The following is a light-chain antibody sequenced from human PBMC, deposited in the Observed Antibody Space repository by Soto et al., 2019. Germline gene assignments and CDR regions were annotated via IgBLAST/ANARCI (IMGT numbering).Light chain of an antibody. CDR3: CSYADGSIYF. Sequence: QSVLTQPASVSGSPGQSITISCTGTSRDVGAYDCASWYLQYPDKAPQLLIYYVDHRPSGVSSRFSGSKSGNTASLTISGLQAEDEGDYYCCSYADGSIYFFGTGTKVTVL. CDR1: SRDVGAYDC. CDR2: YVD. J-gene: IGLJ1*01. V-gene: IGLV2-14*03.